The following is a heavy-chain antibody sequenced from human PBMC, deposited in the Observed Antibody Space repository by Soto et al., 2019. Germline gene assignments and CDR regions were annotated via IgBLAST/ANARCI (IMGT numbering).Heavy chain of an antibody. V-gene: IGHV3-23*01. J-gene: IGHJ6*02. D-gene: IGHD3-3*01. CDR3: TKGGVRFLEWLGDV. CDR2: ISDSGGRT. Sequence: DVQLLGSGGGLVQPGKSLRLSCAASGFSFISYAMSWVRQVPGKRLEWVSSISDSGGRTFYAESVEGRFTISRDDSTSTLFLEMNSLSAEDTAIYYCTKGGVRFLEWLGDVWGQGTTVTVSS. CDR1: GFSFISYA.